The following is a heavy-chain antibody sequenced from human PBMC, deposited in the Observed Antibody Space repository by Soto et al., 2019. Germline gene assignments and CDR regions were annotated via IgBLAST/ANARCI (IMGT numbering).Heavy chain of an antibody. D-gene: IGHD5-18*01. Sequence: EVQLVESGGGLVQPGRSLTLSCAASGFAFDDYAMHWVRQSQGRGLEWVSGITWNSRDVGYADSVKGRFTISRDNSKNTLYLQMNSLRVEDTAVYYCAKDIVRYTYGACDYWGQGALVTVSS. CDR3: AKDIVRYTYGACDY. CDR1: GFAFDDYA. V-gene: IGHV3-9*01. J-gene: IGHJ4*02. CDR2: ITWNSRDV.